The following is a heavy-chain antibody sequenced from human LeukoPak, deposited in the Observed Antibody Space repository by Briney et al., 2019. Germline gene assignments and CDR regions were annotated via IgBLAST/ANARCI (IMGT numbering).Heavy chain of an antibody. V-gene: IGHV3-48*02. CDR2: ISSGGGTI. J-gene: IGHJ3*02. CDR1: GFTFSDYA. Sequence: PGGSLRLSCAASGFTFSDYAMNWVRQAPGKGLEWVSYISSGGGTIYYADSVKGRFTISRDNAENSLYLQMNSLRDEDTAVYYCARDRLYAFDIWGQGTMVTVSS. D-gene: IGHD5/OR15-5a*01. CDR3: ARDRLYAFDI.